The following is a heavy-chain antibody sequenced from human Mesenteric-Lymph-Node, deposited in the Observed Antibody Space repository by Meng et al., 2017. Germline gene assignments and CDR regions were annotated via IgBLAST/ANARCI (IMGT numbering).Heavy chain of an antibody. D-gene: IGHD6-13*01. CDR1: GGSSSSSNW. CDR2: IYHSGST. V-gene: IGHV4-4*02. J-gene: IGHJ5*02. CDR3: ARGVGSSWYRGYWFDP. Sequence: QVELQESVPRPVKPAGPLSLPCAVSGGSSSSSNWWSWVRQPPGKGLEWIGKIYHSGSTNYNPSLKSRVTISVDKSKNQFSLKLSSVTAADTAVYYCARGVGSSWYRGYWFDPWGQGTLVTVSS.